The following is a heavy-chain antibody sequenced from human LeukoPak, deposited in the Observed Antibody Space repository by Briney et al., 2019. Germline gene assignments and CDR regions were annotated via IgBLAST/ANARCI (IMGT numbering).Heavy chain of an antibody. CDR3: ARDGDESTYYYYYGMDV. Sequence: GSLRLACAASGLTSSSYWMHWVRQAPGKGLVWVSRINSDGRSTSYADSVKGRFTISRDNAKNTLYLQMNSLRAEDTAVYYCARDGDESTYYYYYGMDVWGQGTTVTVS. D-gene: IGHD7-27*01. V-gene: IGHV3-74*01. CDR1: GLTSSSYW. CDR2: INSDGRST. J-gene: IGHJ6*02.